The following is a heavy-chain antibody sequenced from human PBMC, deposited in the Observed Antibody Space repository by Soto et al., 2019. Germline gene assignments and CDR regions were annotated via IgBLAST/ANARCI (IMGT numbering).Heavy chain of an antibody. CDR2: IYSTGST. CDR1: GGSVSGGAYY. V-gene: IGHV4-31*03. CDR3: ASGLRYYDPTSTPSNTDV. D-gene: IGHD3-3*01. Sequence: PSETLSLTCTVSGGSVSGGAYYWNWIRQRPGKGLEWIGYIYSTGSTYYNPSLKSRLTISVDTSKNQFSLKVSSVAAADTAVYYCASGLRYYDPTSTPSNTDVWGQGTTVTVSS. J-gene: IGHJ6*02.